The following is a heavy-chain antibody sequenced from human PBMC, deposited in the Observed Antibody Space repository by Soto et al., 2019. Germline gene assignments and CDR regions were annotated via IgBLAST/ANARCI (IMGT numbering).Heavy chain of an antibody. J-gene: IGHJ6*02. D-gene: IGHD5-18*01. Sequence: ASVKISCKASGYTFTSYDINSVRQATGQGPEWMGWMNPNSGNTGYAQKFHGRATMTRNTSISTAYKELRSLRSEDTSVHYCARGRYGEHYYYYCMDVWGQGTTVTVSS. CDR3: ARGRYGEHYYYYCMDV. CDR1: GYTFTSYD. CDR2: MNPNSGNT. V-gene: IGHV1-8*01.